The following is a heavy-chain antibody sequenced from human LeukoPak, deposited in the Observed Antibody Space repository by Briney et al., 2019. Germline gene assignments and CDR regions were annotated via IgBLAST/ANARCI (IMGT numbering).Heavy chain of an antibody. V-gene: IGHV3-7*01. Sequence: GGSLRLSCAASGFTFSSYSMNWVRQAPGKGLEWVANIRQDGSEKTYADSVRGRFTIFRDNAKDSVYLQMNSLRAEDSAIYYCAREGFYFFDFWGQGTLVTVSS. CDR1: GFTFSSYS. CDR2: IRQDGSEK. J-gene: IGHJ4*01. CDR3: AREGFYFFDF.